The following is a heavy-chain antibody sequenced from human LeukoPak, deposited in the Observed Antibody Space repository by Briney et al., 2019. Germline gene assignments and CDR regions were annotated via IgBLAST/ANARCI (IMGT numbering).Heavy chain of an antibody. J-gene: IGHJ4*02. Sequence: GGSLRLSCAASGFTFSGYSLNWVRQAPGKGLEWFSSITSTSSYIYYADSVKGRFTISRDNAKNSLYLQMNSLRAEDTAVYYCARGGFDYWGQGTLVTVSS. CDR3: ARGGFDY. V-gene: IGHV3-21*01. CDR1: GFTFSGYS. CDR2: ITSTSSYI.